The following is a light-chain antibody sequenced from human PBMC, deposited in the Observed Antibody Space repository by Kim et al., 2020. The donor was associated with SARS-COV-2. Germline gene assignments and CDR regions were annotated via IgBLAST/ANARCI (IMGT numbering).Light chain of an antibody. Sequence: LSPGERAPPACRASRSVTTNLAWYNQKPGQPPRLLTYDASNRATGIPARFSGSGSGTEFTLTISSLEPEDFAVYYCQQRESWPLTFGGGTKVDIK. CDR2: DAS. J-gene: IGKJ4*01. CDR3: QQRESWPLT. CDR1: RSVTTN. V-gene: IGKV3-11*01.